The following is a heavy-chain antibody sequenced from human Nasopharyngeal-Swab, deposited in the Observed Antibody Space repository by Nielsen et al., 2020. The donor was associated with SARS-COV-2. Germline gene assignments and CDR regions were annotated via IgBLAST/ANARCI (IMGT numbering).Heavy chain of an antibody. CDR2: IYYSGST. CDR1: GGSISSSSYY. J-gene: IGHJ6*02. CDR3: ARSSPGSPGGYYYGMDV. Sequence: SETLSLTCTVSGGSISSSSYYWGWIRQPPGKGLEWIGSIYYSGSTYYNPSLKSRVTISVDTSKNQFSLKLSSVTAADTAVYYCARSSPGSPGGYYYGMDVWGQGTTATVSS. D-gene: IGHD3-10*01. V-gene: IGHV4-39*07.